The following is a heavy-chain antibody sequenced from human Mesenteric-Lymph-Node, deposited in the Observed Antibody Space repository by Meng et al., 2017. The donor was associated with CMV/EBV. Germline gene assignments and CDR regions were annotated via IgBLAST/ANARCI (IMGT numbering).Heavy chain of an antibody. D-gene: IGHD3-10*01. CDR1: GFTFSSYW. V-gene: IGHV3-74*01. Sequence: GGSLRLSCAASGFTFSSYWMHWVRQAPGKGLVWVSRIDSDGSSTSYADSVKGRFTISRDNAKNTLYLQMNSLRAEDTAVYYCARLNLGEVYYGLDVWGQGTTVTVSS. CDR3: ARLNLGEVYYGLDV. CDR2: IDSDGSST. J-gene: IGHJ6*02.